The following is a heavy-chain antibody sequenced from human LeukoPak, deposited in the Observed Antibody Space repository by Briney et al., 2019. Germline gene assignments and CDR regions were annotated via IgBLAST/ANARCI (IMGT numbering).Heavy chain of an antibody. D-gene: IGHD6-19*01. Sequence: PSETLSLTCTVSGVSINTYSWSWVRQPPGKGLEWIGYMSYTGSTSYNPSLRSRVTISVDKSKNQFSLKLSSVTAADTAVYYCARVEGIAVAGTAGVFDYWGQGTLVTVSS. CDR3: ARVEGIAVAGTAGVFDY. CDR2: MSYTGST. V-gene: IGHV4-59*08. CDR1: GVSINTYS. J-gene: IGHJ4*02.